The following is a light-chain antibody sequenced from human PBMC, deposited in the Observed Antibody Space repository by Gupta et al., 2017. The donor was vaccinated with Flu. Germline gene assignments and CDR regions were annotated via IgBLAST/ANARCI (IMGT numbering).Light chain of an antibody. Sequence: QSALTQPASVSGSPGQSIIISCTGTSSDVGGYNYVSWYQQHPGKAPKLMIYEVKNRPSEVSNRFSGSKSGNTASLTISGLQADDEADYYCISYTSSSTAVFGGGTKVTVL. CDR3: ISYTSSSTAV. V-gene: IGLV2-14*01. CDR2: EVK. J-gene: IGLJ2*01. CDR1: SSDVGGYNY.